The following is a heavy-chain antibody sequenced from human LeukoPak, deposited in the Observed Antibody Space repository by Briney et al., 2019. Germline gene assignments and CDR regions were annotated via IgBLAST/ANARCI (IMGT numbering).Heavy chain of an antibody. V-gene: IGHV3-23*01. CDR1: GFTFRNYA. D-gene: IGHD1-1*01. J-gene: IGHJ3*02. CDR2: ISGSSGTT. CDR3: AKDRDGGGTIGDAIDI. Sequence: PGGSLRLSCAASGFTFRNYAMSWVRKAPGKGLEWVSGISGSSGTTYYADSVKGRFTISRDNSKNTLYLQMNSLRAEDTAIYYCAKDRDGGGTIGDAIDIWGQGTMVTVSS.